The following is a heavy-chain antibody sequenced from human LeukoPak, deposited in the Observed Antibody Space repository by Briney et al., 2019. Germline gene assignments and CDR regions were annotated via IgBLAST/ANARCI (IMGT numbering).Heavy chain of an antibody. CDR2: IHQNGNT. CDR1: GVSLSSSY. V-gene: IGHV4-59*01. D-gene: IGHD3-22*01. Sequence: SETLSLTCSVSGVSLSSSYWSWLRQPPGKRLEWIGFIHQNGNTNYNPSLKSRVTMSVDTSKNQFSLQMRSVTAADTAVYYCARGYYDSSGYSNAFDIWGQGTMVAV. CDR3: ARGYYDSSGYSNAFDI. J-gene: IGHJ3*02.